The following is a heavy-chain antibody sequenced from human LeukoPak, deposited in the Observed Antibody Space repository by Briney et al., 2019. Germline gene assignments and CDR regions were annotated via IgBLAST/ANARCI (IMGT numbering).Heavy chain of an antibody. V-gene: IGHV3-11*04. CDR2: ISSSGSTI. D-gene: IGHD2-2*01. Sequence: GGSLRLSCAASGFTFSDYYMSWIRQAPGKGLEWVSYISSSGSTIYYADSVKGRFTISRDNAKNSLYLQMNSLRAEDTAVYYCAKGLTVVVPAATWFDPWGQGTLVTVSS. CDR1: GFTFSDYY. CDR3: AKGLTVVVPAATWFDP. J-gene: IGHJ5*02.